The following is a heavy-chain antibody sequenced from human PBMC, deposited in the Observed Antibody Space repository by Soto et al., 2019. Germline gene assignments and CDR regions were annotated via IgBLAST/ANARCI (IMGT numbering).Heavy chain of an antibody. V-gene: IGHV4-31*03. Sequence: QVQLQESGPGLVKSSQTLSLTCSVSVGSISRNVYYWTWLRQHPGKGLEWIGHIYYAGSTYSNPSLKSRLSMSLDTSKNQFSLKLSSVTAADTAVYYCARGLTTLYYFDSWGQGTLVSVSS. CDR1: VGSISRNVYY. J-gene: IGHJ4*02. D-gene: IGHD1-1*01. CDR2: IYYAGST. CDR3: ARGLTTLYYFDS.